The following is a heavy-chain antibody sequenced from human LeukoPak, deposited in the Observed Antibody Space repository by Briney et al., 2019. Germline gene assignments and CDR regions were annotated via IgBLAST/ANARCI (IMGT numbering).Heavy chain of an antibody. CDR1: GSTFTTYG. J-gene: IGHJ5*02. V-gene: IGHV1-18*01. Sequence: ASVKVSCKTSGSTFTTYGISRVRQAPGQRLEEMGWISAYNGNRTYAKKLPGRVTITTDTSTRTDYMELRSLRSDNTAVYYCARAEAYYDFWSGYYLGSGVNNWFDLWGQGTLVTVSS. CDR2: ISAYNGNR. D-gene: IGHD3-3*01. CDR3: ARAEAYYDFWSGYYLGSGVNNWFDL.